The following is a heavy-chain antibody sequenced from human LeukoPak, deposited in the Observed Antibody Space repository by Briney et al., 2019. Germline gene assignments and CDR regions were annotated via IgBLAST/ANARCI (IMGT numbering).Heavy chain of an antibody. CDR3: GSLNYYYGMDV. J-gene: IGHJ6*02. V-gene: IGHV4-31*03. Sequence: PSETLSLTCTVSGGSISSGGYYWSWIRQHPGKGLEWIGYIYYSGSTYYNPSLKSRVTMSVDTSKNQFSLKLSSVTAADTAVYYCGSLNYYYGMDVWGQGTTVTVSS. CDR1: GGSISSGGYY. D-gene: IGHD2-8*01. CDR2: IYYSGST.